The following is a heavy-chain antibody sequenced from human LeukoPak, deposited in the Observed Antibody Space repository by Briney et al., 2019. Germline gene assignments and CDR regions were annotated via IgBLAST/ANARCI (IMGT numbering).Heavy chain of an antibody. D-gene: IGHD3-22*01. J-gene: IGHJ4*02. V-gene: IGHV3-49*04. CDR3: TRAGGGYYDSSGNDY. CDR1: GFTFGDYA. Sequence: GGSLRLSCTASGFTFGDYAMSWVRQAPGKGLEWVGFIGSKAYGGTTEYAASVKGRFTISRDDSKSIASLQMNSLKTEDTAVYYCTRAGGGYYDSSGNDYWGQGTLVTVSS. CDR2: IGSKAYGGTT.